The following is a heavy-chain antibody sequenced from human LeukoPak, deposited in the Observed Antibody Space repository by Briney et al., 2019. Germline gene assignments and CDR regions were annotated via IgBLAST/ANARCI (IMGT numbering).Heavy chain of an antibody. CDR2: IYYSGNT. CDR1: GGSISSYY. CDR3: VRYGGDGYNSWSDP. J-gene: IGHJ5*02. Sequence: SETLSLTCTVSGGSISSYYWSWIRQPPGKGLEWIGYIYYSGNTIYNPSLESRVTISVDTSKDQFSLNLNSVTAADTAVYYCVRYGGDGYNSWSDPWGQGTLVTVSS. D-gene: IGHD5-24*01. V-gene: IGHV4-59*08.